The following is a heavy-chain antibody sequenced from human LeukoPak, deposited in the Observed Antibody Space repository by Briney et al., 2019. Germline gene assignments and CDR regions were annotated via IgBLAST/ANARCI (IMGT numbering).Heavy chain of an antibody. CDR2: IIPIFGTA. Sequence: ASVKVSCKASGGTFSSYAISWVRQAPGQGLEWMGGIIPIFGTANYAQKFQGRVTITADESTSTAYMELSSLRSEDTAVYYCARSDYDILTGSDYWGQGTLVTVSS. CDR1: GGTFSSYA. J-gene: IGHJ4*02. V-gene: IGHV1-69*13. CDR3: ARSDYDILTGSDY. D-gene: IGHD3-9*01.